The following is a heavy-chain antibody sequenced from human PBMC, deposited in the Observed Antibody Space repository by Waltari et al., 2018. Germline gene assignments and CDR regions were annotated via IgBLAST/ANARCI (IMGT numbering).Heavy chain of an antibody. CDR1: GGSINSYY. Sequence: QVQLQESGPGLVKPSKTLSLTCTVSGGSINSYYWSWIRQPPGKGLEWIGFIYYSGNTNSSPSLRSRVTISIDTSKSQFSLKLTSVTAADTAVYYCARGRLRDFDVDYQFYYAMDVWGQGTTVAVSS. J-gene: IGHJ6*02. CDR2: IYYSGNT. CDR3: ARGRLRDFDVDYQFYYAMDV. V-gene: IGHV4-59*13. D-gene: IGHD3-9*01.